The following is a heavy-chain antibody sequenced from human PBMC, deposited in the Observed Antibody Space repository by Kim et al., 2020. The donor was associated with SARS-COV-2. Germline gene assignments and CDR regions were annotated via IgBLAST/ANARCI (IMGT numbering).Heavy chain of an antibody. J-gene: IGHJ4*02. Sequence: GGSLRLSCAASGFTVSSNYMSWVRQAPGKGLEWVSVIYSGGSTYYADSVKGRFTISRDNSKNTLYLQMNSLRAEDTAVYYCARDSGGGTRMTPLGYWGQGALGTLSS. CDR3: ARDSGGGTRMTPLGY. CDR2: IYSGGST. V-gene: IGHV3-53*01. CDR1: GFTVSSNY. D-gene: IGHD2-2*01.